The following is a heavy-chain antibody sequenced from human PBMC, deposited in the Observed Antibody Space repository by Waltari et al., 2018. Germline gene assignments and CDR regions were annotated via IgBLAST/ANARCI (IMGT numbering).Heavy chain of an antibody. V-gene: IGHV4-34*01. J-gene: IGHJ6*02. CDR3: ARTSDIVVVPAAISVGNYYGMDV. Sequence: QVQLQQWGAGLLKPSETLSLTCAVYGGSFSGYYWSWIRQPPGQGLEWLGEINHSGSTNYNPSLKSRVTISVDTSKNQFSLKLSSVTAADTAVYYCARTSDIVVVPAAISVGNYYGMDVWGQGTTVTVSS. CDR1: GGSFSGYY. CDR2: INHSGST. D-gene: IGHD2-2*02.